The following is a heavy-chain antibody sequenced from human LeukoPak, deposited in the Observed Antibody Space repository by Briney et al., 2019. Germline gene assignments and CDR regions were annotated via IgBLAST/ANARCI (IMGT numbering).Heavy chain of an antibody. D-gene: IGHD2-15*01. CDR3: ARDSHGYCSGGSCYSGGWFDP. V-gene: IGHV4-39*07. CDR1: GGSISSSSYY. CDR2: IYYTGNT. Sequence: PSETLSLTCTVSGGSISSSSYYWDWIRQPPGKGLEWIGTIYYTGNTYYNPSLKSRVTISVDTSKNQFSLKLSSVTAADTAVYYCARDSHGYCSGGSCYSGGWFDPWGQGTLVTVSS. J-gene: IGHJ5*02.